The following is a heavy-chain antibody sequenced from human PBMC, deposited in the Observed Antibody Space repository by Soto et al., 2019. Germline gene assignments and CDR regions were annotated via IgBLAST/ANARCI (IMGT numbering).Heavy chain of an antibody. CDR1: GVSINSYF. V-gene: IGHV4-59*01. D-gene: IGHD6-19*01. Sequence: AETLSLTCTASGVSINSYFLTWLRQPPGRGLECIAYIDDSGTTTYSPSLRSRVTISVDTSTNQCSLNLKSVTAADMAVYYCARGGSCGWYLDYWGLGTLVTVSS. CDR3: ARGGSCGWYLDY. J-gene: IGHJ4*02. CDR2: IDDSGTT.